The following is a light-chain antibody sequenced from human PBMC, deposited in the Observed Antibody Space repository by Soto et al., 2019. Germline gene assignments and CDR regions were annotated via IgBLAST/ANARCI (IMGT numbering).Light chain of an antibody. CDR2: EDI. V-gene: IGLV2-23*01. CDR1: SSDVGRYNL. J-gene: IGLJ2*01. CDR3: CSYAGGTSVV. Sequence: QSALTQPASVSGSPGQSITISCTGSSSDVGRYNLVSWYQQHPCKAPKLIIYEDIERPSGVSNRFSGSKSGNTASLTISGLQTEYEADYYCCSYAGGTSVVFGGGTKLTVL.